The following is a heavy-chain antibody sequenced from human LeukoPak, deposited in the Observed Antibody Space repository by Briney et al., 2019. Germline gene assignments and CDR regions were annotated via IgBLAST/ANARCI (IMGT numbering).Heavy chain of an antibody. D-gene: IGHD2-15*01. CDR3: ARHYKRFSVVVSGTVDH. CDR1: GGSISSSSYY. CDR2: IYYSGDT. Sequence: SETLSLTCTVSGGSISSSSYYWGWIRQPPGKGLEWIASIYYSGDTYYNPSLESRVTISVDASKNQLSLKLSSVTDADTAVYYCARHYKRFSVVVSGTVDHWGQGTLVTVSS. V-gene: IGHV4-39*01. J-gene: IGHJ4*02.